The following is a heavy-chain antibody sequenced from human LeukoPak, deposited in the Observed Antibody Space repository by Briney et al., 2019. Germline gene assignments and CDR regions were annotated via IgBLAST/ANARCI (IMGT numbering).Heavy chain of an antibody. D-gene: IGHD4-17*01. CDR1: GGSISGSSYY. CDR3: ARQTTDFDY. CDR2: IYYSGST. V-gene: IGHV4-39*01. Sequence: SETLSLTCTVSGGSISGSSYYWGWIRQPPGTGLEWIGSIYYSGSTYYNPSLKSRVTISVDTSKNQFSLKLSSVTAADTAVYYCARQTTDFDYWGQGTLVTVSS. J-gene: IGHJ4*02.